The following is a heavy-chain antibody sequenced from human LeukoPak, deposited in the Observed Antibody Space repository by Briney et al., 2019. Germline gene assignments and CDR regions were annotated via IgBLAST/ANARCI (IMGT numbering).Heavy chain of an antibody. D-gene: IGHD3-10*01. CDR2: ISSSSSYT. J-gene: IGHJ4*02. Sequence: GGSLSLPCAASGCTFSDYYMSWIRQAPGKGLEWVSYISSSSSYTNYADSVKGRFTFARDNDKNSLYLQMDSLRAEGTAVCSCARVSTMVRSPNYFDYWGQRILVTVSS. CDR1: GCTFSDYY. V-gene: IGHV3-11*05. CDR3: ARVSTMVRSPNYFDY.